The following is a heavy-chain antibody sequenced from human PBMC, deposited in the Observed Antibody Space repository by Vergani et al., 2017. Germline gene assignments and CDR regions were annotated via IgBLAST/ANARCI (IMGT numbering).Heavy chain of an antibody. Sequence: QVQLVESGGGVVQPGRSLRLSCAASGFTFSSYGMHWVRQAPGKGLEWVAVIWYDGSNKYYADSVKSRFTISRDNSKNTLYLQMNSLRAEDTAVYYCARGLESLDYWGQGTLVTVSS. D-gene: IGHD3-3*01. CDR1: GFTFSSYG. J-gene: IGHJ4*02. CDR2: IWYDGSNK. CDR3: ARGLESLDY. V-gene: IGHV3-33*01.